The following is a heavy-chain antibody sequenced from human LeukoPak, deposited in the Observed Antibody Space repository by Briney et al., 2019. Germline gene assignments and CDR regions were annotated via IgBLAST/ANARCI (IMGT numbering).Heavy chain of an antibody. CDR2: IYYSGTT. CDR1: GDSISGFY. V-gene: IGHV4-59*08. J-gene: IGHJ5*02. Sequence: SETLSLTRTVSGDSISGFYWSWIRQPPGKGLEWGAYIYYSGTTNYNPSLKSRVTISVDTSKNQFSLKLDSMTAADTAVYYCARHGGSYSSRSSFDPWGQGTLVTVSS. CDR3: ARHGGSYSSRSSFDP. D-gene: IGHD1-26*01.